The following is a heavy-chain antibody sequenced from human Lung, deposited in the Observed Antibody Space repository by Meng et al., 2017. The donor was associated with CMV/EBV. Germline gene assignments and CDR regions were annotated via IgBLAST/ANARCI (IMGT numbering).Heavy chain of an antibody. CDR1: GFIFSSYS. V-gene: IGHV3-21*01. CDR3: ARVPYGDYPY. J-gene: IGHJ4*02. Sequence: GGSXRLYCAASGFIFSSYSMNWVRQAPGKGLEWVSSISISSGYKNYADSVKGRFTISRDNAKNSLYLQMNSLRAEDTAVYYCARVPYGDYPYWGQGTLVTVSS. D-gene: IGHD4-17*01. CDR2: ISISSGYK.